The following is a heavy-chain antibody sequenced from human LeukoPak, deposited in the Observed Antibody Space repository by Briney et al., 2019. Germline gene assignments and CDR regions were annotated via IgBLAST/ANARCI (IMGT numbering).Heavy chain of an antibody. J-gene: IGHJ4*02. V-gene: IGHV3-64*01. CDR3: ARGWDDAVAAGVDY. CDR2: ISSNGGST. CDR1: GFTFSSYA. Sequence: PGGSVRLSCAASGFTFSSYAMHWVRQAPGKGLEYVSSISSNGGSTYYAKSVKGRFTISRDNSKNTLYLQMGSLRAEDMAVYYCARGWDDAVAAGVDYWGQGTLVTVSS. D-gene: IGHD6-13*01.